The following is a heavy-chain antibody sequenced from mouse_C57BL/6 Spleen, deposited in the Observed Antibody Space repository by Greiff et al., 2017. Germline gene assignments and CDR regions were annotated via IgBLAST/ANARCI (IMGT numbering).Heavy chain of an antibody. V-gene: IGHV1-80*01. CDR3: ARGNWADWYFDV. Sequence: QVQLKESGAELVKPGASVKISCKASGYAFSSYWMNWVKQRPGKGLEWIGQIYPGDGDTNYNGKFKGKATLTADKSSSTAYMQRSSLTSEDSAVYFCARGNWADWYFDVWGTGTTVTVSS. CDR2: IYPGDGDT. J-gene: IGHJ1*03. CDR1: GYAFSSYW. D-gene: IGHD4-1*01.